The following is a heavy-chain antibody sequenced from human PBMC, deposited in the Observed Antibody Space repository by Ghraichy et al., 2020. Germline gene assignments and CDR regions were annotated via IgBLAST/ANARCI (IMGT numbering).Heavy chain of an antibody. D-gene: IGHD3-10*01. CDR3: ARDLNSDSRGP. J-gene: IGHJ5*02. CDR1: GFTFSSYG. CDR2: IWYDGSNK. Sequence: GGSLRLSCAASGFTFSSYGMHWVRQAPGKGLEWVAVIWYDGSNKYYADSVKGRFTISRDNSKNTLYLQMNSLRAEDTAVYYCARDLNSDSRGPWGQGTLVTVSS. V-gene: IGHV3-33*01.